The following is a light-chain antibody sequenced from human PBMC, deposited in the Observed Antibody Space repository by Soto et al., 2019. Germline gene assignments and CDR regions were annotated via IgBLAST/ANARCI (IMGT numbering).Light chain of an antibody. CDR1: QSIYDK. J-gene: IGKJ2*01. CDR2: DAS. V-gene: IGKV3-15*01. CDR3: QQYDIWPPYT. Sequence: ETVLTQSPATLSVSPGERVSLSCRASQSIYDKLAWYQQKPGQAPRLLIYDASTRATGIPPRFSGGGSGTEFTVTISSLQSEDFAIYYCQQYDIWPPYTFGQGTKVDIK.